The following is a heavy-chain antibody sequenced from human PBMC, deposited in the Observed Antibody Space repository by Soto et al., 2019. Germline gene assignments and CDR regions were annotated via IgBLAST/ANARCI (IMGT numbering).Heavy chain of an antibody. CDR3: ARDHDSGGYSFDY. D-gene: IGHD3-22*01. CDR1: GFAFRSYA. V-gene: IGHV3-30-3*01. J-gene: IGHJ4*02. Sequence: GGSLRLSCAASGFAFRSYAMHWVRQAPGKGLEWVAVISYDGSNSYDTDSVKGRFTISRDNSKNTLYLQMDSLRVEDTAVYYCARDHDSGGYSFDYWGQGTLVTVVL. CDR2: ISYDGSNS.